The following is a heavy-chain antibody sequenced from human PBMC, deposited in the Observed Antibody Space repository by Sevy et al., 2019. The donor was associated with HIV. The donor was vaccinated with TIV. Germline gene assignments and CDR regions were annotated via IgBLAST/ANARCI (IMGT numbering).Heavy chain of an antibody. CDR2: LSFGCGQI. D-gene: IGHD2-8*01. CDR3: AREGCTRPHDF. CDR1: GFTFNKYI. J-gene: IGHJ4*02. V-gene: IGHV3-23*01. Sequence: GGSLRLSCVASGFTFNKYIMSWVRQAPGKGLERVSTLSFGCGQINYADSVKGRFTISRDDSKNTLYLQMNSLRAEDTAVYYCAREGCTRPHDFWGQGTLVTVSS.